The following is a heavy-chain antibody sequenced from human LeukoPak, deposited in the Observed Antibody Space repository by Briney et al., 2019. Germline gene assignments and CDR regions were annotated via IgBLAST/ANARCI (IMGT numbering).Heavy chain of an antibody. CDR1: GGSISSGGYY. Sequence: PSQTLSLTCTVSGGSISSGGYYWSWIHQHPGKGLEWIGYIYYSGSTYYNPSLKSRVTISVDTSKNQFSLKLSSVTAADTAVYYCARDRRTYGSGSLFDPWGQGTLVTVSS. V-gene: IGHV4-31*03. CDR2: IYYSGST. J-gene: IGHJ5*02. CDR3: ARDRRTYGSGSLFDP. D-gene: IGHD3-10*01.